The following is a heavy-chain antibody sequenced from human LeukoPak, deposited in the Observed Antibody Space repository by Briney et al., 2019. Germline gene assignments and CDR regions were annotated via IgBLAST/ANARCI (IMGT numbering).Heavy chain of an antibody. J-gene: IGHJ4*02. D-gene: IGHD3-16*02. CDR3: ARDYYVWGSYRQDY. V-gene: IGHV3-7*01. Sequence: GGSLRLSCAASGFTFSSYWMSWVRQAPGKGLEWVANIKQDGSEKYYVDSVKGRFTISRDNAKNSLYLQMNGLRAEDTAVYYCARDYYVWGSYRQDYWGQGTLVTVSS. CDR1: GFTFSSYW. CDR2: IKQDGSEK.